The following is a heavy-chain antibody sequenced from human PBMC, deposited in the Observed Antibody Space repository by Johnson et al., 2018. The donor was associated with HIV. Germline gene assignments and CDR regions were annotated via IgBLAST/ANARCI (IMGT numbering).Heavy chain of an antibody. V-gene: IGHV3-74*02. Sequence: EVQLVESGGGLVQPGGSLRLSCAASGFTFSDHWMQWVRQAPGKGLVWVSRINGDGSRTSYADSVKGRFTIARDNAKNTLFLEMKSLRAEDTAVYYCVRTSCTGARCLGYDPFDVWGQGTMVTVSS. D-gene: IGHD3-16*01. CDR2: INGDGSRT. CDR3: VRTSCTGARCLGYDPFDV. CDR1: GFTFSDHW. J-gene: IGHJ3*01.